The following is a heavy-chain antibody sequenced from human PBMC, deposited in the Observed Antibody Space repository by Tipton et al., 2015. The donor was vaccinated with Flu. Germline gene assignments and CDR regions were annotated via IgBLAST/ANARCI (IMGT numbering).Heavy chain of an antibody. Sequence: TLSLTCTVSGGSISSYYWSWIRQPAGKGLEWIGRIYTSGSTNYNPSLKSRVTMSVDTSKNQFSLKLSSVTAADTAVYYCARVAYCSSTSCYAPPFDYWGQGTLVTVSS. CDR3: ARVAYCSSTSCYAPPFDY. CDR1: GGSISSYY. J-gene: IGHJ4*02. D-gene: IGHD2-2*01. V-gene: IGHV4-4*07. CDR2: IYTSGST.